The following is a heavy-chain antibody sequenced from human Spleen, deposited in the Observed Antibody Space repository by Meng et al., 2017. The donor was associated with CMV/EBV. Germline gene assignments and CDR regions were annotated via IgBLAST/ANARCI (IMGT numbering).Heavy chain of an antibody. CDR1: GFTFSSYS. CDR3: ASFLIGYYHYYGLDV. Sequence: GESLKISCAASGFTFSSYSMNWVRQAPGKGLEWVSYISSSGSTIYYADSVKGRFTISRDNAKNSLYLQMNSLGAEDTAVYYCASFLIGYYHYYGLDVWGQGTTVTVSS. D-gene: IGHD2/OR15-2a*01. J-gene: IGHJ6*02. CDR2: ISSSGSTI. V-gene: IGHV3-48*04.